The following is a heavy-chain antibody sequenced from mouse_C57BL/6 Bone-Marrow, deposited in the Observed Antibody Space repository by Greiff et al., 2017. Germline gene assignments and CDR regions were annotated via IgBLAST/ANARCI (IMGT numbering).Heavy chain of an antibody. V-gene: IGHV1-15*01. D-gene: IGHD1-1*01. CDR3: TRNVITTVVATRLWYFDV. CDR2: IDPETGGT. CDR1: GYTFTDYE. J-gene: IGHJ1*03. Sequence: QVQLQQSGAELVRPGASVTLSCKASGYTFTDYEMHWVKQTPVHGLEWIGAIDPETGGTAYNQKFKGKAILTADKSSSTAYMELRSLTSEDSAVYYCTRNVITTVVATRLWYFDVWGTGTTVTVSS.